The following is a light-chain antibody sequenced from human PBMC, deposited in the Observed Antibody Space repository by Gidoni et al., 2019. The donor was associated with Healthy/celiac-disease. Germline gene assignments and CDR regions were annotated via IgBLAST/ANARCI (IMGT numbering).Light chain of an antibody. CDR1: QGISSY. CDR2: AAS. V-gene: IGKV1-9*01. J-gene: IGKJ3*01. CDR3: QQLNSYTFT. Sequence: DIQLTPSPSFLSASVVERVTITCRASQGISSYLAWYQQKPGKAPKLLIYAASTLQRGVPSRFSGSGSGTEFTLTISSLQPEDFATYYCQQLNSYTFTFGPGTKVDIK.